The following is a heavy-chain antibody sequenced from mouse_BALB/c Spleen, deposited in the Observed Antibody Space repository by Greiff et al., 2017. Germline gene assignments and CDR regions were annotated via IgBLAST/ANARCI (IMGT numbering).Heavy chain of an antibody. D-gene: IGHD2-1*01. V-gene: IGHV5-9-4*01. Sequence: EVKLVESGGGLVKPGGSLKLSCAASGFTFSSYAMSWVRQSPEKRLEWVAEISSGGSYTYYPDTVTGRFTISRDNAKNTLYLEMSSLRSEDTAMYYCARAYGNYRYFDVWGAGTTVTVSS. CDR1: GFTFSSYA. J-gene: IGHJ1*01. CDR3: ARAYGNYRYFDV. CDR2: ISSGGSYT.